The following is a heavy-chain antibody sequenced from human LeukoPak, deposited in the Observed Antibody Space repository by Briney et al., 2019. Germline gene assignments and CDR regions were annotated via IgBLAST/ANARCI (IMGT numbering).Heavy chain of an antibody. CDR2: IYSSGST. Sequence: SQTLSLTCTVSGGSISSGGYYWSWIRQHPGKGLEWIGYIYSSGSTYYNPSLKSRVTISVDTSKNQFSLKLSSVTAADTAVYYCARGPRGRPDYWGQGTLVTVSS. J-gene: IGHJ4*02. CDR1: GGSISSGGYY. CDR3: ARGPRGRPDY. D-gene: IGHD3-16*01. V-gene: IGHV4-31*03.